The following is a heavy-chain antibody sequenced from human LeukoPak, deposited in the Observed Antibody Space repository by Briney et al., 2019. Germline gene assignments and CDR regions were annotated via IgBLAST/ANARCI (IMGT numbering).Heavy chain of an antibody. J-gene: IGHJ6*03. CDR1: GFTFSTFA. Sequence: GGFLRLSCAASGFTFSTFAMIWVRQAPGKGLEWVSSISRSGSTKYYADSVKGRFTISRDNAKNSLFLQMNSLRAEDTAVYYCARVLRYCSGGNCYSGGLGYMDVWGKGTTVTISS. V-gene: IGHV3-48*04. D-gene: IGHD2-15*01. CDR3: ARVLRYCSGGNCYSGGLGYMDV. CDR2: ISRSGSTK.